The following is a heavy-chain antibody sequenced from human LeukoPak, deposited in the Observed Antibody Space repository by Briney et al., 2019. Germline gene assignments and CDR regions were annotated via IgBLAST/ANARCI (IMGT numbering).Heavy chain of an antibody. J-gene: IGHJ4*02. D-gene: IGHD3-9*01. V-gene: IGHV3-30-3*01. Sequence: GRSLRLSCAASGITFSSYAMHWVRQAPGKGLEWVAVISYDGSNKYYADSVKARFTISRDNSKNTLYLQMNSLRAEDTAVYFCARDARYYDILTGYPLFDYWGQGTLVTVSS. CDR3: ARDARYYDILTGYPLFDY. CDR2: ISYDGSNK. CDR1: GITFSSYA.